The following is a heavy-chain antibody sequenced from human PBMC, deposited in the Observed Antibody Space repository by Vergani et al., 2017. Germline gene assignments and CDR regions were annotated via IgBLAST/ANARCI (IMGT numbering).Heavy chain of an antibody. J-gene: IGHJ6*02. Sequence: VQRGESGGGLVKSGGSLRLSCAASGFTFSDFSVSWGRQAPGKGLEWVAFIGSSGPYINYADSVKGRFIISRDYTNNSLFLQLRSLRAEDAAVYYCAGDCTSGGCPDNYGMDVWGQGATVTVSS. CDR2: IGSSGPYI. D-gene: IGHD2-8*01. CDR3: AGDCTSGGCPDNYGMDV. V-gene: IGHV3-21*06. CDR1: GFTFSDFS.